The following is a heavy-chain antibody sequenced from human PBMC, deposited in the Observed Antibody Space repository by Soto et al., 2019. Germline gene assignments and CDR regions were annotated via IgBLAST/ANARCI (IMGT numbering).Heavy chain of an antibody. J-gene: IGHJ4*02. V-gene: IGHV4-4*02. Sequence: QVQLQESGPGLVKPSGTLSLNCKVSGDSISSSEWWSWVRQPPGKGLEWIAEIHHSGPTNYNPSLQSRVNITVDKSKNQIALMLSTVTAAATAVYYCARGGITAVRNYYFDHWGQGTLVTVSS. CDR2: IHHSGPT. D-gene: IGHD1-20*01. CDR1: GDSISSSEW. CDR3: ARGGITAVRNYYFDH.